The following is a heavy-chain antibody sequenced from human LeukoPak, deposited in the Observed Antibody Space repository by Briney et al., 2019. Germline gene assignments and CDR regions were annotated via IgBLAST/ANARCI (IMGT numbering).Heavy chain of an antibody. Sequence: PGGSLRLSCAASGLTFSSYIMNWVRQAPGKGREWVSSISSSRSYIYYADSVKGRFTISRDTAKNSLYLQMNSLRAEETALYYCATQTSSEAFEIWGQGTMVTVSS. CDR2: ISSSRSYI. J-gene: IGHJ3*02. CDR3: ATQTSSEAFEI. CDR1: GLTFSSYI. D-gene: IGHD2-2*01. V-gene: IGHV3-21*03.